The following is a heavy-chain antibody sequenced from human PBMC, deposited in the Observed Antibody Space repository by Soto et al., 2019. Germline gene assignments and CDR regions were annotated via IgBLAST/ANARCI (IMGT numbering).Heavy chain of an antibody. CDR2: INHSGST. V-gene: IGHV4-34*01. CDR1: GGSFSGYY. CDR3: ARVRTEYAGLDY. Sequence: SETLSLTCAVYGGSFSGYYWSWIRQPPGKGLEWIGEINHSGSTNYNPSLKSRVTISVDTSKNQFSLKLSSVTAADTAVYFCARVRTEYAGLDYWGQGTLVTAPQ. D-gene: IGHD2-2*01. J-gene: IGHJ4*02.